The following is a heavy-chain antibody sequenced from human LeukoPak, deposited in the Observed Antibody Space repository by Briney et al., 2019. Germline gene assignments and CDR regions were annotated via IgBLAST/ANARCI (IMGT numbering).Heavy chain of an antibody. CDR3: ASDSSGPFDY. D-gene: IGHD6-19*01. V-gene: IGHV4-39*07. CDR2: LYYSGST. J-gene: IGHJ4*02. Sequence: SETLSLTCTVSGGSISSSSYYWGWIRQPPGKGLEWIGSLYYSGSTYYNPSLKSRVTISVDTSKNQFSLKLSSVTAADTAVYYCASDSSGPFDYWGQGTLVTVSS. CDR1: GGSISSSSYY.